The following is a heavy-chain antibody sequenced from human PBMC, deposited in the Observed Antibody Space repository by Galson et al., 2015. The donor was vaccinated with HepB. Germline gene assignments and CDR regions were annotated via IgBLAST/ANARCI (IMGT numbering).Heavy chain of an antibody. CDR1: GFTVSNNF. V-gene: IGHV3-53*01. Sequence: SLRLSCAASGFTVSNNFMSWVRQAPGKGLEWVSSLYGDGSVYYADSVKGRFAVSRDNAKKSLYLQMNSLRVEDTAIYYCARGWGSGVYPFDYWGQGVRVAVSS. D-gene: IGHD5/OR15-5a*01. CDR3: ARGWGSGVYPFDY. J-gene: IGHJ4*02. CDR2: LYGDGSV.